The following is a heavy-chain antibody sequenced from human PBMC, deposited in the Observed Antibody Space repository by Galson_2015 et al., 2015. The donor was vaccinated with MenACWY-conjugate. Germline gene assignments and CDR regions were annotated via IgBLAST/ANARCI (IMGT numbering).Heavy chain of an antibody. CDR3: ASGRRGYSYGYSHY. J-gene: IGHJ4*02. D-gene: IGHD5-18*01. Sequence: QSGAEVTKPGESLRISCKGSGYSFGSIWIAWVRQMPGKGLEWMGSVYPDDSDTRYSPSFQGQVTMSVDKSISIAYLQWSSLKASDTAIYYCASGRRGYSYGYSHYWGQGTLVTVSS. CDR1: GYSFGSIW. CDR2: VYPDDSDT. V-gene: IGHV5-51*03.